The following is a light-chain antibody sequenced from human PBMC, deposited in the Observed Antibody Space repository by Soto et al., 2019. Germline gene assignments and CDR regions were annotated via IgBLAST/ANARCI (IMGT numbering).Light chain of an antibody. J-gene: IGKJ1*01. V-gene: IGKV1-5*03. CDR2: KAS. CDR3: QHDPSYSES. CDR1: QTSSSW. Sequence: DIQMNQSPSTLSGSVGDRVTITCRASQTSSSWLAWYQQKPGKAPKLLIYKASTLKSGVPSRFSGSGSGTEFNLTISSLEPDAFATYYCQHDPSYSESFGQGPKVE.